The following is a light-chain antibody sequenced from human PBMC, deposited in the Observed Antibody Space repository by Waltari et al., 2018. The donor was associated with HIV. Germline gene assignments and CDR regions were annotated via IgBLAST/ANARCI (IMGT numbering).Light chain of an antibody. J-gene: IGLJ2*01. CDR1: RPSIRTYPY. V-gene: IGLV2-14*01. CDR2: EVT. CDR3: CSYTSTTTSIL. Sequence: SALTPPPSVSGSPGQSIPISCTSPRPSIRTYPYVSWSPQHPGHLPHPLIYEVTKRPSGVSNRFSGSKSGNTASLTISGLQAEDEAAYYCCSYTSTTTSILFAGGTKLTVL.